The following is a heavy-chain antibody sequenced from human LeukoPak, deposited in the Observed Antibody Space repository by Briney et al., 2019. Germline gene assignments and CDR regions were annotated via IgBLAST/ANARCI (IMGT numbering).Heavy chain of an antibody. CDR2: IYTSGST. Sequence: SQTLSLTCTVSGGSISSGSYYWSWIRQPAGKGLEWIGRIYTSGSTNYNPSLKSRVTISVDTSKNQFSLKLSSVTAADTAVYYCASETNDYGDYYYFDYCGQGTLVTVSS. V-gene: IGHV4-61*02. D-gene: IGHD4-17*01. CDR3: ASETNDYGDYYYFDY. J-gene: IGHJ4*02. CDR1: GGSISSGSYY.